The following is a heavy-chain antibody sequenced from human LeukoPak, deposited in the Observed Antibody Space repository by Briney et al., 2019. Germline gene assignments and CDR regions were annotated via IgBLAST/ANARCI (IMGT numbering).Heavy chain of an antibody. CDR3: ARAHYGSGSLFDY. V-gene: IGHV4-61*05. J-gene: IGHJ4*02. Sequence: SETLSLTCTVSGGSISSSGYYWGWIRQPPGKGLEWIGYIYYSGSTNYNPSLKSRVTISVDTSKNQFSLKLSSVTAADTAVYYCARAHYGSGSLFDYWGQGTLVTVSS. CDR1: GGSISSSGYY. CDR2: IYYSGST. D-gene: IGHD3-10*01.